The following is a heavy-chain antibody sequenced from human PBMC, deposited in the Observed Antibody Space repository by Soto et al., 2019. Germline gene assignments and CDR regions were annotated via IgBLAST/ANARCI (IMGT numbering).Heavy chain of an antibody. CDR3: AITTSTVSYWFDP. D-gene: IGHD4-4*01. CDR1: GFSFSSYW. CDR2: IKEDGGEQ. Sequence: PGGSLRLSXAASGFSFSSYWMSWVRQAPGKGPEWVANIKEDGGEQHYVDSVKGRFTISRDNTENSLFLQMNNLRAEDSAIYYCAITTSTVSYWFDPWGPGTQVTVSS. V-gene: IGHV3-7*03. J-gene: IGHJ5*02.